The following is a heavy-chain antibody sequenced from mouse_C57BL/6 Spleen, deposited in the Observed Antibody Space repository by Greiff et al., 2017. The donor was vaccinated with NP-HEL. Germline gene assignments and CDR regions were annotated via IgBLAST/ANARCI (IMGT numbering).Heavy chain of an antibody. J-gene: IGHJ4*01. CDR3: ASLDYSNYDYAMDY. V-gene: IGHV5-6*01. Sequence: EVQVVESGGDLVKPGGSLKLSCAASGFTFSSYGMSWVRQTPDKRLEWVATISSGGSYTYYPDSVKGRFTISRDNAKNTLYLQMSSLKSEDTAMYYCASLDYSNYDYAMDYWGQGTSVTVSS. CDR1: GFTFSSYG. D-gene: IGHD2-5*01. CDR2: ISSGGSYT.